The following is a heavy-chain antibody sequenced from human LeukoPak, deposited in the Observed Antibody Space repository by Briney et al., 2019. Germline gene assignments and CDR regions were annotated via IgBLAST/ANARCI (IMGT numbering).Heavy chain of an antibody. CDR1: GFTVSSNY. CDR3: ARASGNDFWSGYLRYYFDY. Sequence: GGSLRLSCAASGFTVSSNYMSWVHQAPGKGLEWVSVIYSGGSTYYADSVKGRFTISRDNSKNTLYLQMNSLRAEDTAVYYCARASGNDFWSGYLRYYFDYWGQGTLVTVSS. V-gene: IGHV3-53*01. CDR2: IYSGGST. J-gene: IGHJ4*02. D-gene: IGHD3-3*01.